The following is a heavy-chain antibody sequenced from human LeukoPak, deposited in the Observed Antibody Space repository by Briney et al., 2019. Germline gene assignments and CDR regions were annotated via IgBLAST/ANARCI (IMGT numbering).Heavy chain of an antibody. CDR2: IKQDGSET. J-gene: IGHJ4*02. CDR1: GFAFSNYW. V-gene: IGHV3-7*01. Sequence: GGSPRLSCAASGFAFSNYWMNWARQAPGKGLEWVANIKQDGSETNYVDPVKGRFTISRDNAKNSLYLQMNSLRAEDTALYYCGSTNSFSYWGQGTLVTVSS. D-gene: IGHD2-2*01. CDR3: GSTNSFSY.